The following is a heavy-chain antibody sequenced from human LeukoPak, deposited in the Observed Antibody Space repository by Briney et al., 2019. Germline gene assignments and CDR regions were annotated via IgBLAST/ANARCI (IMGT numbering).Heavy chain of an antibody. CDR3: ATPQEYCSSTSCYDY. CDR2: INPNSGGT. Sequence: ASVKVSCKASGYIFSDYYMHWVRQAPGQGLEWMGWINPNSGGTNYAQKFQGRVTMTRDTSISTAYMELSRLRSDDTAVYYCATPQEYCSSTSCYDYWGQGTLVTVSS. J-gene: IGHJ4*02. V-gene: IGHV1-2*02. D-gene: IGHD2-2*01. CDR1: GYIFSDYY.